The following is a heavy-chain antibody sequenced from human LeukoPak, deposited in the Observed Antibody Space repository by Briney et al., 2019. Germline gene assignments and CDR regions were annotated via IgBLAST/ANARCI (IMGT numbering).Heavy chain of an antibody. Sequence: GESLKFSCKGSGYSFTSYWIGGVRQLPGKGLEWMGIIYPGDSDTSSSPSFQGQATISADKSISTAYLQWSSLKASDAAMCYCARQEDSSGWYESDYWGQGTLVTVSS. CDR1: GYSFTSYW. D-gene: IGHD6-19*01. V-gene: IGHV5-51*01. CDR2: IYPGDSDT. J-gene: IGHJ4*02. CDR3: ARQEDSSGWYESDY.